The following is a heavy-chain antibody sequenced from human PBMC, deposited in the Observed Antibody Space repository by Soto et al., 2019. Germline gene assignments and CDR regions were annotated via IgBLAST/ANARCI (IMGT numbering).Heavy chain of an antibody. CDR1: GFTFNSFS. CDR2: ISSSSTYI. Sequence: EVQLVESGGGLVKSGGSLRLSCAASGFTFNSFSMTWVRQAPGKGLEWVSTISSSSTYIYYADSVKGRFTISRDNAKNSLYLQMNSLRAEDTAVYYCAKEMVTVTTFYYYGVDVWGQGTTVTVSS. J-gene: IGHJ6*02. V-gene: IGHV3-21*04. CDR3: AKEMVTVTTFYYYGVDV. D-gene: IGHD4-17*01.